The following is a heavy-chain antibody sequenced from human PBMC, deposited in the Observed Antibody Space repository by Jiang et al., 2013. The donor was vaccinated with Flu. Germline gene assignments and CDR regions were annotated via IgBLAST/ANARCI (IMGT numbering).Heavy chain of an antibody. CDR1: GGSISSSSYY. D-gene: IGHD3-9*01. CDR3: TRGRVTGRGYFASGTHPRVAMDV. J-gene: IGHJ6*03. Sequence: VLLKPSETLSLTCTVSGGSISSSSYYWGWIRQPPGKGLEWIGEIDHIGSTKYNPSLKGRVTISKDTSTNQFSLKVTSVTAADTAIYYCTRGRVTGRGYFASGTHPRVAMDVWGTGTSVIVSS. V-gene: IGHV4-39*07. CDR2: IDHIGST.